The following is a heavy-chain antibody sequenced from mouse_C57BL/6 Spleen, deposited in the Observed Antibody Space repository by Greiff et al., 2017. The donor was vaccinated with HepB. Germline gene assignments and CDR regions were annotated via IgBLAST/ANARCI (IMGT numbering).Heavy chain of an antibody. V-gene: IGHV1-50*01. D-gene: IGHD2-4*01. CDR3: ARAKGFDYERGFAY. CDR1: GYTFTSYW. CDR2: IDPSDSYT. Sequence: QVQLKQPGAELVKPGASVKLSCKASGYTFTSYWMQWVKQRPGQGLEWIGEIDPSDSYTNYNQKFKGKATLTVDTSSSTAYMQLSSLTSEDSAVYYCARAKGFDYERGFAYWGQGTLVTVSA. J-gene: IGHJ3*01.